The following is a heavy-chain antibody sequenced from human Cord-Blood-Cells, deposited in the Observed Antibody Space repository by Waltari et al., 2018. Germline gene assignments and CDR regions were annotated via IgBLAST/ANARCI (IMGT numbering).Heavy chain of an antibody. D-gene: IGHD3-22*01. Sequence: QVQLQQWGAGLLKPSETLSLTCAVYGGSFSGYYWSWIRQPPGKGLEWIGEINHSGSTNYNPSLKSRVTISVDTSKNQFSLKLSSVTAADTAVYYCADLNYYDSSGYYWFDPWGQGTLVTVSS. V-gene: IGHV4-34*01. CDR3: ADLNYYDSSGYYWFDP. CDR1: GGSFSGYY. CDR2: INHSGST. J-gene: IGHJ5*02.